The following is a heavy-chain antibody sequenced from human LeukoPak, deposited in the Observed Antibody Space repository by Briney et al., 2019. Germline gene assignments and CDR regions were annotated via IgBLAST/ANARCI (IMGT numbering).Heavy chain of an antibody. CDR3: ARAGLAARQFDP. V-gene: IGHV4-34*01. J-gene: IGHJ5*02. Sequence: SETLSLTCAVYGGSFSGYYWSWIRQPPGKGLEWIGEINHSGSTNYNPSLKSRVTISVDTSKNQFSLKLSSVTAADTAVYYCARAGLAARQFDPWGQGTLVTVSS. D-gene: IGHD6-6*01. CDR1: GGSFSGYY. CDR2: INHSGST.